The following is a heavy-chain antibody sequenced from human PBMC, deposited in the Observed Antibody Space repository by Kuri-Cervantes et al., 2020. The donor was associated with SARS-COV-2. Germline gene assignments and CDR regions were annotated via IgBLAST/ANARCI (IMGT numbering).Heavy chain of an antibody. CDR2: IIPIFGTA. V-gene: IGHV1-69*13. J-gene: IGHJ4*02. Sequence: SVKVSCKASGGTFSSYAISRVRQAPGQGLEWMGGIIPIFGTANYAQKFQGRVTITADESTSTAYMELSSLRSEDTAVYYCARVHSKGPSYDFRSGYYFDYWGQGTLVTVSS. CDR1: GGTFSSYA. D-gene: IGHD3-3*01. CDR3: ARVHSKGPSYDFRSGYYFDY.